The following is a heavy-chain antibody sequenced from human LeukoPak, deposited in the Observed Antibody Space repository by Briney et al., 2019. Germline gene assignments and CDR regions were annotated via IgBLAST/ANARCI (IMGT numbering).Heavy chain of an antibody. J-gene: IGHJ4*02. CDR1: GFRFSNSW. V-gene: IGHV3-74*01. CDR3: ARGADHGGSYYPD. D-gene: IGHD3-10*01. Sequence: GGSLRLSCAASGFRFSNSWMYWVRQGPGKGPVWVSRMKTDGTRIEYADSVKGRFTISRDNAKNTLFLQMSSLRVEDTAVYYCARGADHGGSYYPDWGQGARVTVSS. CDR2: MKTDGTRI.